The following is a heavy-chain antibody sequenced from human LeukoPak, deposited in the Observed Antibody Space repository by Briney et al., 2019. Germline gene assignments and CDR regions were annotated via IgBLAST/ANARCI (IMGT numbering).Heavy chain of an antibody. CDR2: ISSSGSTI. CDR1: GFTFSDYY. D-gene: IGHD6-13*01. J-gene: IGHJ4*02. CDR3: ARVRGSWCLDC. Sequence: GGSLRLSCAASGFTFSDYYMSWIRQAPGKGLEWVSYISSSGSTIYYAESVKGRFTISRDNSKNTLYLPMNSLRADDTAVYYCARVRGSWCLDCWGQGTLVTVSS. V-gene: IGHV3-11*04.